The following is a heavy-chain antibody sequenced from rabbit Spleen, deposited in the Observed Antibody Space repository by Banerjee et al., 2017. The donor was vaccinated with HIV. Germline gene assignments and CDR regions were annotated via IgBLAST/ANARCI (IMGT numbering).Heavy chain of an antibody. CDR2: IYPVFGIT. D-gene: IGHD4-1*01. CDR1: GFTISSYN. J-gene: IGHJ4*01. CDR3: ARNYNSAWDL. Sequence: QLVESRGGLVKPGGSLKLSCKVSGFTISSYNMGWVRQAPGKGLEWIGDIYPVFGITNYANSVKGRFTISSDNAQNTVDLQMNSLTAADTATYFCARNYNSAWDLWGPGTLVTVS. V-gene: IGHV1S7*01.